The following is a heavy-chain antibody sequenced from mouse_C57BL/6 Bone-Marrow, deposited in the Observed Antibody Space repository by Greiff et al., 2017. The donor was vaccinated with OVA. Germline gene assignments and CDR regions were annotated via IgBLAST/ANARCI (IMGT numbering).Heavy chain of an antibody. V-gene: IGHV14-3*01. Sequence: VQLQQSVAELVRPGASVTLSCTASGFNIKNTYMHWVKQSPEKGLEWIGRIDPANGNTKYAPKFQGKATITADTSSNTAYLKLSSLASEDTDSYCCAKASSGSSGDYWGQGTTLTVSS. CDR1: GFNIKNTY. D-gene: IGHD1-1*01. CDR2: IDPANGNT. J-gene: IGHJ2*01. CDR3: AKASSGSSGDY.